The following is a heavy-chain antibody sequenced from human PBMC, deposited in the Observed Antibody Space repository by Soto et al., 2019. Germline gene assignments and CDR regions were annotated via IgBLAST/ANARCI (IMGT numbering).Heavy chain of an antibody. CDR3: ARAGGDRHRTYYFDY. CDR1: GFTFSSYG. J-gene: IGHJ4*02. Sequence: PGGSLRLSCAASGFTFSSYGMHWVRQAPGKGLEWVAVIWYDGSNKYYADSVKGRFTISRDNSKNTLYLQMNSLRAEDTAVYYCARAGGDRHRTYYFDYWGQGTLVTVSS. V-gene: IGHV3-33*01. CDR2: IWYDGSNK. D-gene: IGHD2-21*01.